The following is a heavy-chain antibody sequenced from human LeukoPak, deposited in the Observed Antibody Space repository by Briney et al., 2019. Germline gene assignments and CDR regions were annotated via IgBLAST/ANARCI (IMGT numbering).Heavy chain of an antibody. CDR2: IYSGGAT. V-gene: IGHV3-66*01. Sequence: TGGSLRLSCAASGFTVSNNYMRWVRQAPGKGLEWVSLIYSGGATFYADAVKGRFTISRDGSKNTLYLQMNSLRAKDTAVYYCARDPPAVAANTYGWGQGTLVTVSS. D-gene: IGHD6-6*01. CDR1: GFTVSNNY. CDR3: ARDPPAVAANTYG. J-gene: IGHJ4*02.